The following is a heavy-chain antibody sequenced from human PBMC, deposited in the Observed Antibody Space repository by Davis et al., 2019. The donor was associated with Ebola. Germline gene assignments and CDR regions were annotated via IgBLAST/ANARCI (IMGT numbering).Heavy chain of an antibody. J-gene: IGHJ6*04. D-gene: IGHD6-19*01. CDR3: AKGGSGWPSDYSYGLGV. CDR1: GFIFSSYV. V-gene: IGHV3-23*01. CDR2: LGTSADT. Sequence: GGSLRLSCAASGFIFSSYVMSWVRQAPGKGLEWVSTLGTSADTYYADSVKGRFTISRDNSKNTLYLQMNSLSGDDTAVYYCAKGGSGWPSDYSYGLGVWGKGTTVTVAS.